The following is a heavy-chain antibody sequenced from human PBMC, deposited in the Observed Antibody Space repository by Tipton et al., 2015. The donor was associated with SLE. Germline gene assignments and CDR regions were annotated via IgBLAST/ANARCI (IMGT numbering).Heavy chain of an antibody. J-gene: IGHJ4*02. V-gene: IGHV4-39*07. CDR3: ARGWDYDFWSGYADY. D-gene: IGHD3-3*01. CDR1: SGSVSSSSFY. Sequence: TLYLTCSVSSGSVSSSSFYWGWIRQPPGKGLEYIGSIYYSGRTNYNPSLKSRVTISVDASKNQFSLKLSSVTAADTAVYYCARGWDYDFWSGYADYWGQGTLVTVSS. CDR2: IYYSGRT.